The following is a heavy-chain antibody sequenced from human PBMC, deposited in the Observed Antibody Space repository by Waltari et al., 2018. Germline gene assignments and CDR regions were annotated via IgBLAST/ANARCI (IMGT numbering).Heavy chain of an antibody. Sequence: EVQLVESGGGLIQPGGSLRLSCAASGFTVTSNYMSWVRQGPGKGLEWVSVIYSGGSTYYADSVKGRFTITRDNSKNTLYLQMNSLRAEDTAVYYCARDSEREGMDVWGQGTTVTVSS. D-gene: IGHD3-10*01. CDR3: ARDSEREGMDV. CDR2: IYSGGST. J-gene: IGHJ6*02. V-gene: IGHV3-53*01. CDR1: GFTVTSNY.